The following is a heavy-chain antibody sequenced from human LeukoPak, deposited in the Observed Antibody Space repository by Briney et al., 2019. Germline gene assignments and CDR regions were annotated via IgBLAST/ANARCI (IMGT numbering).Heavy chain of an antibody. Sequence: PGGSLRLSCAASGFTFSSYGMHWVRQAPGKGLEWVAVIWYDGSNKYYADSVKGRFTISRDNSKNTLYLQMNSLRAEDTAVYYCARGGGYSYGLEVDYWGQGTLVTVSS. CDR3: ARGGGYSYGLEVDY. V-gene: IGHV3-33*01. CDR2: IWYDGSNK. CDR1: GFTFSSYG. J-gene: IGHJ4*02. D-gene: IGHD5-18*01.